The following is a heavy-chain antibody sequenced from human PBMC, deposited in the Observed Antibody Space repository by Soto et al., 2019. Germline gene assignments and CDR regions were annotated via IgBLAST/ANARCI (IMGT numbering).Heavy chain of an antibody. D-gene: IGHD6-13*01. CDR1: GGTFSTFA. Sequence: QVQLVQSGAEVKKPGSSVKVSCKASGGTFSTFAFSWVRQAPGQGLVWMGGIIPILGTANYAQKFQGRVTITADESTSTVYMELSSLRSEDTAVYYCARSDSTSWSHTGPGADDYYYYYGMDVWGPGTTVTASS. CDR3: ARSDSTSWSHTGPGADDYYYYYGMDV. CDR2: IIPILGTA. V-gene: IGHV1-69*01. J-gene: IGHJ6*02.